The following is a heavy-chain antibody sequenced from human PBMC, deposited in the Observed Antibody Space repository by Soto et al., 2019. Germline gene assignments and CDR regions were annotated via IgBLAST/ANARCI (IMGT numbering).Heavy chain of an antibody. J-gene: IGHJ5*01. D-gene: IGHD3-3*01. V-gene: IGHV4-39*01. CDR2: IYYSGST. Sequence: SETLSLTCSVSGGNISSSNYYWGWISQPPGKGLEWIGSIYYSGSTYYNPSLKSRVTISVDTSKNQFSLKLSSVTAADTAVYYCARTIRFLEWFDYWGQGTLVTVSS. CDR1: GGNISSSNYY. CDR3: ARTIRFLEWFDY.